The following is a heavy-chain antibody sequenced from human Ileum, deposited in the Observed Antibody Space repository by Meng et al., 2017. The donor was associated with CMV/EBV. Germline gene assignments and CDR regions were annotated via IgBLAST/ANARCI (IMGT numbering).Heavy chain of an antibody. V-gene: IGHV4-4*07. CDR3: AREKSSCTSSTCYGVDS. CDR2: IHTSGTT. CDR1: DGSISSYY. J-gene: IGHJ4*02. D-gene: IGHD2-2*01. Sequence: VQLQESVPGLVKPSEPLSLTCTVSDGSISSYYWSWIRQSAGKGLEWIGRIHTSGTTNYNPSLKSRVTLSLDTSKDQFSLKLTSVTAADTAVYYCAREKSSCTSSTCYGVDSWGQGTLVTVSS.